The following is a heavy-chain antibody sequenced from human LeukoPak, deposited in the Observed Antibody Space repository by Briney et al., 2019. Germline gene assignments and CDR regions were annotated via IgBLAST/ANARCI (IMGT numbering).Heavy chain of an antibody. Sequence: GRSLRLSCAASGFTFDDYAMHWVQQAPGKGLEWVSGISWNSGSIGYADSVKGRFTISRDNAKNSLYLQMNSLRAEDTAVYYCARAYSSGWSSDRRAFDIWGQGTMVTVSS. D-gene: IGHD6-19*01. CDR3: ARAYSSGWSSDRRAFDI. CDR2: ISWNSGSI. V-gene: IGHV3-9*01. J-gene: IGHJ3*02. CDR1: GFTFDDYA.